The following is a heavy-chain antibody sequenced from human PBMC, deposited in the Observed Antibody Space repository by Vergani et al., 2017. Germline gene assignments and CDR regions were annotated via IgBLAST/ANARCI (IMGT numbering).Heavy chain of an antibody. CDR2: STTGGAT. CDR3: AGDTHSWQRADR. CDR1: GYSISSGYY. V-gene: IGHV4-38-2*02. D-gene: IGHD6-13*01. J-gene: IGHJ5*02. Sequence: QVQLQESGPGLVKPSETLSLTCTVSGYSISSGYYWGWIRQPPGKGLEWIGSLSTTGGATHASHNPSLESRVSISVDTSKSQFSLRLTSVTAADSAIYYCAGDTHSWQRADRWGQGLLVSVSS.